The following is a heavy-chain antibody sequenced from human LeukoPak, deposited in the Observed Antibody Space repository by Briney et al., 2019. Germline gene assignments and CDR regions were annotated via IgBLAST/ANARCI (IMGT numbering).Heavy chain of an antibody. CDR1: GFSFINYG. Sequence: QPGGSLRLSCAASGFSFINYGMHWVRQAPGKGLEWVASISHDGSNYYYADSVKGRFTISRDNSRNTLYLQMNSLKVEDTAVFYCAKAAAGSGDYGMDVWGQGTTVTV. V-gene: IGHV3-30*18. CDR3: AKAAAGSGDYGMDV. CDR2: ISHDGSNY. J-gene: IGHJ6*02. D-gene: IGHD3-10*01.